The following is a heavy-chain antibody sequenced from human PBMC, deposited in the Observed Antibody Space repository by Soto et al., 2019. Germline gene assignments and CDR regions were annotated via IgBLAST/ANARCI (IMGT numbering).Heavy chain of an antibody. CDR1: GFTFSSYG. J-gene: IGHJ6*02. CDR3: ARDLFVSDSSSWDPYSGMDV. Sequence: QVQLVESGGGVVQPGRSLRLSCAASGFTFSSYGMHWVRQAPGKGLEWVAVIWYDGSNKYYADSVKGRFTISRDNSKNTLYLQMNSLRAEDTAVYYCARDLFVSDSSSWDPYSGMDVWGQGTTVTVSS. D-gene: IGHD6-13*01. V-gene: IGHV3-33*01. CDR2: IWYDGSNK.